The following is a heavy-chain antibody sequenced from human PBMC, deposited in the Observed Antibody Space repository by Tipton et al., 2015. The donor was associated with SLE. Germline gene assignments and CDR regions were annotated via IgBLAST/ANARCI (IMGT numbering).Heavy chain of an antibody. CDR2: IGGSGGST. Sequence: SLRLSCAASGFTFSTYAMSWVRQAPGKGLEWVSAIGGSGGSTYYADSVKGRFTISRDNSKNTLYLQMSSLRADDTALYYCAKDRDNSQTFDYWGQGTLVTVSS. CDR1: GFTFSTYA. D-gene: IGHD4-23*01. V-gene: IGHV3-23*01. J-gene: IGHJ4*02. CDR3: AKDRDNSQTFDY.